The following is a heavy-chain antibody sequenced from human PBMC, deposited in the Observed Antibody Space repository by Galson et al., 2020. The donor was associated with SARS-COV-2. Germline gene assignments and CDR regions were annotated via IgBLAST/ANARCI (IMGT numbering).Heavy chain of an antibody. D-gene: IGHD6-13*01. Sequence: SQTLSLTCAISGDSLSRNSAAWNWIRQSPSRGLEWLGRTYYRSQWSTDYAVSVKSRITINPDTSKNQFSLQLNSVTPEDTAIYYCAGRVAGAGSLHIWGQGTMVIVSS. J-gene: IGHJ3*02. CDR1: GDSLSRNSAA. V-gene: IGHV6-1*01. CDR3: AGRVAGAGSLHI. CDR2: TYYRSQWST.